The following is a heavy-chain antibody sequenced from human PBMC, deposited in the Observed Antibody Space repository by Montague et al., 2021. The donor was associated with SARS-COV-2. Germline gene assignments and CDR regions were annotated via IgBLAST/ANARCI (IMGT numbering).Heavy chain of an antibody. CDR2: INHSGST. D-gene: IGHD2-2*01. V-gene: IGHV4-34*01. Sequence: SETLSLTCAVYGGSFSGCYWSWIRQPPGKGLEWIGEINHSGSTXXXPSXXXRVTISVDTSKNQFSLKLGSVTAADTAVYFCARGFRSVVPAVLGVACYYYFDMDVWGQGTTVTVSS. CDR3: ARGFRSVVPAVLGVACYYYFDMDV. J-gene: IGHJ6*02. CDR1: GGSFSGCY.